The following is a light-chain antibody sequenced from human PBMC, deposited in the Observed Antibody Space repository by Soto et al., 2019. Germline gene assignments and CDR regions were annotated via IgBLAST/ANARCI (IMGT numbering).Light chain of an antibody. J-gene: IGLJ2*01. CDR3: QPYDSSLSGVV. CDR1: SSNIGAGYD. Sequence: QSVLTQPPSVSGAPGQSGTISCTGSSSNIGAGYDVHWYQQLPGTAPKLLIYGNSNRPSGVPDRFSGSKSGTSASLAITGLQAEYEADYYCQPYDSSLSGVVFGGGTKLTVL. V-gene: IGLV1-40*01. CDR2: GNS.